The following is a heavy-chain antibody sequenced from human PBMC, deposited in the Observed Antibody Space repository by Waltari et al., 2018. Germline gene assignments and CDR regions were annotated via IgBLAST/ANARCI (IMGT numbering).Heavy chain of an antibody. J-gene: IGHJ6*03. Sequence: EVQLVESGGGLVQPGGSLRLSCAASGFTFSSYSMNWVRQAPGKGLGWVSYISSSSSTIYYADSWKGRFTISRDNAKNSLYLQMNSLRAEDTAVYYCARDLTTTDYYYYYMDVWGKGTTVTVSS. CDR2: ISSSSSTI. V-gene: IGHV3-48*01. CDR3: ARDLTTTDYYYYYMDV. D-gene: IGHD7-27*01. CDR1: GFTFSSYS.